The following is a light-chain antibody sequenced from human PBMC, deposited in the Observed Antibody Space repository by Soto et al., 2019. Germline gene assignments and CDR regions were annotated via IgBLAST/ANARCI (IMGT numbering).Light chain of an antibody. CDR3: QQYLINPWT. CDR2: GAS. J-gene: IGKJ1*01. Sequence: EIVMTQSPSTLSVSPGTRATISCRASQRVNSNYLAWYQQKPGQAPRLLIHGASNRATGIPDRFSGSGSGTDFTLTIGRLEPEDFAVYYCQQYLINPWTFGQGTKVDIK. V-gene: IGKV3-20*01. CDR1: QRVNSNY.